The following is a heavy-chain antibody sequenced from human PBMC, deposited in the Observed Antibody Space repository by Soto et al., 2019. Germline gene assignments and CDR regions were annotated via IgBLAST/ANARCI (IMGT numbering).Heavy chain of an antibody. D-gene: IGHD6-19*01. J-gene: IGHJ4*02. V-gene: IGHV3-9*01. CDR2: ISWNSGSI. CDR3: AKAAVAGKGLFDY. Sequence: EVQLVESGGGLVQPGRSLRLSCAASGFTFDDYAMHWVRQAPGKGLEWVSGISWNSGSIGYADSVKGRFTISRDNAKNSLYLQMNSLRAEDTALYYCAKAAVAGKGLFDYWGQGTLVTVSS. CDR1: GFTFDDYA.